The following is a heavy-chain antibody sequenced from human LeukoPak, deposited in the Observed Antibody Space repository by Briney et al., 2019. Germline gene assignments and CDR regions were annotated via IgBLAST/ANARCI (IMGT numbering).Heavy chain of an antibody. CDR2: ISSSGNTI. J-gene: IGHJ4*02. CDR3: ARDPPG. Sequence: GGSLRLSCAASGFSFSSYEMNWVRQAPGKGLEWVSYISSSGNTIYYADSVKGRFTISRDNAKNSLYLQMNGLRAEDTAVYYCARDPPGWGQGTLVTVSS. V-gene: IGHV3-48*03. CDR1: GFSFSSYE.